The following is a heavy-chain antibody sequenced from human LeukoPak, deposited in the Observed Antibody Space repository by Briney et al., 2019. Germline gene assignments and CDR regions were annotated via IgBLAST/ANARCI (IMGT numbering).Heavy chain of an antibody. D-gene: IGHD6-13*01. J-gene: IGHJ5*02. Sequence: EASVKVSCKASGYTFTGYYMHWVRQAPGQGLEWMGWINPNSGGTNYAQKFQGRVTMTRDTSISTAYMELSRLRSEDMAVYYCARGMLTYSSSWYLGRQKYNWFDPWGQGTLVTVSS. CDR3: ARGMLTYSSSWYLGRQKYNWFDP. CDR1: GYTFTGYY. V-gene: IGHV1-2*02. CDR2: INPNSGGT.